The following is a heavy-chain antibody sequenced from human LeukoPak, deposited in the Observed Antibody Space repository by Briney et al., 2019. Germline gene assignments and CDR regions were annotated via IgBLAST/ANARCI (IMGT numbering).Heavy chain of an antibody. CDR3: ARDLRPIEYSSPVRVPTKHSHYYMDV. CDR1: GGSISSGGYY. CDR2: IYYSGST. J-gene: IGHJ6*03. D-gene: IGHD6-6*01. V-gene: IGHV4-31*03. Sequence: PSQTLSLTCTVSGGSISSGGYYWSWIRQHPGKGLEWIGYIYYSGSTYYNPSLKSRVTISVDTSKNQFSLKLSSVTAADTAVYYCARDLRPIEYSSPVRVPTKHSHYYMDVWGKGTTVTVSS.